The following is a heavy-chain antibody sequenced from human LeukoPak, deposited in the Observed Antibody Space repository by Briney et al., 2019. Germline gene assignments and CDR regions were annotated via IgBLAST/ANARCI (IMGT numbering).Heavy chain of an antibody. CDR2: IFYSGST. D-gene: IGHD2-2*02. CDR1: GGSISSNNYY. V-gene: IGHV4-39*01. Sequence: SETLSLTCTVSGGSISSNNYYWGWIRQPPGKGLEWTGSIFYSGSTYYNPSLKSRVTMSVDTSKNQFSLKLSSVTAADTAVYYCAKRLGYCSGTSCYTGAFDIWGQGTMVTVSS. CDR3: AKRLGYCSGTSCYTGAFDI. J-gene: IGHJ3*02.